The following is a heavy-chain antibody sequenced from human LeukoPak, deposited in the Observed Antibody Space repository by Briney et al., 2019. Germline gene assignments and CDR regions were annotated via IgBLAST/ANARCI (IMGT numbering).Heavy chain of an antibody. CDR2: IQYDASNK. J-gene: IGHJ4*02. CDR3: AKFSKYSRNWPPGVAY. Sequence: GGSLRLSCAASGFTFSSYDMHWVRQAPGKGLEWVAFIQYDASNKYYADSVKGRFTTSRDNSKNSLYLRMNSLRADDTAVYYCAKFSKYSRNWPPGVAYWGQGTLVTVSS. CDR1: GFTFSSYD. D-gene: IGHD6-13*01. V-gene: IGHV3-30*02.